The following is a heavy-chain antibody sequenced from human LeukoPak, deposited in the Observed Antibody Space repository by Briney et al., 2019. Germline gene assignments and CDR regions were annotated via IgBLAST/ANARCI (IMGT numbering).Heavy chain of an antibody. CDR2: IYYSGST. D-gene: IGHD2-2*01. J-gene: IGHJ6*03. CDR3: ARGGSGDIVVVPAAIVGSYYYYMDV. CDR1: GGSISSYY. V-gene: IGHV4-59*01. Sequence: SETLSLTCTVSGGSISSYYWSWIRQPPGKGLEWIGYIYYSGSTNYNPSLKSRVTISVDTSKNQFSLKLSSVTADDTAVYYCARGGSGDIVVVPAAIVGSYYYYMDVWGKGTTVTISS.